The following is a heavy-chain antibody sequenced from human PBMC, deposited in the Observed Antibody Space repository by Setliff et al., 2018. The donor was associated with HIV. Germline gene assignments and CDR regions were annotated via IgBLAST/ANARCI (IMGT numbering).Heavy chain of an antibody. CDR3: ARDTLRHCFGVNCWGAFDM. CDR2: ISSSGTTT. V-gene: IGHV3-23*01. J-gene: IGHJ3*02. Sequence: PGGSLRLSCVVSGFNFKSGWMTWVRQAPGKGLEWLSYISSSGTTTYYADSVKGRFTISTDNSKGTLYLQMSSLRAEDTALYYCARDTLRHCFGVNCWGAFDMWGQGTMVTVSS. D-gene: IGHD2-15*01. CDR1: GFNFKSGW.